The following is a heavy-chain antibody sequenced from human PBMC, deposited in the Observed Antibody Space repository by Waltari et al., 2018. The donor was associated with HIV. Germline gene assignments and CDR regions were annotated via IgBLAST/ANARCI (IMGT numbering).Heavy chain of an antibody. CDR3: AGSSSWFDY. V-gene: IGHV3-21*01. J-gene: IGHJ4*02. Sequence: EVQLVESGGGLVKPGGSLRLSCAASGFTFSSYSMNWVRQAPGKGLDLVSSISSSSSYIYYSDSVKGRFTISRDNAKNSLYLQMNSLRAEDTAVYYCAGSSSWFDYWGQGTLVTVSS. CDR1: GFTFSSYS. D-gene: IGHD6-13*01. CDR2: ISSSSSYI.